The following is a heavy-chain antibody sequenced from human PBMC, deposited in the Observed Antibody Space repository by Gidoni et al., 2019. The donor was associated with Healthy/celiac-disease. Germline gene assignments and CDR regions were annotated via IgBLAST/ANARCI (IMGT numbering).Heavy chain of an antibody. V-gene: IGHV3-49*03. CDR3: TRDGVVAHDY. D-gene: IGHD5-12*01. Sequence: EVQLVESGGGLVQPGRSLRLSCTASGFTFGDYAMSWFRQAPGKGLEWVGCIRSKAYGGTTEYGASVKGRFTISRDDSKSIAYLQMNSLKTEDTAVYYCTRDGVVAHDYWGQGTLVTVSS. J-gene: IGHJ4*02. CDR2: IRSKAYGGTT. CDR1: GFTFGDYA.